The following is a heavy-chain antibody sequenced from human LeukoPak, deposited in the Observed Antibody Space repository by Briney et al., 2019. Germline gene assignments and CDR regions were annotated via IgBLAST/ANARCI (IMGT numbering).Heavy chain of an antibody. CDR1: GYTFTSYD. CDR2: MNPNSGNT. D-gene: IGHD5-12*01. CDR3: ARGLYSGYDSLGQKRGVYGMDV. Sequence: ASVKVSYKASGYTFTSYDINWVRQATGQGLEWMGWMNPNSGNTGYAQKFQGRVTMTRNTSISTAYMELSSLRSEDTAVYYCARGLYSGYDSLGQKRGVYGMDVWGQGTTVTVSS. V-gene: IGHV1-8*01. J-gene: IGHJ6*02.